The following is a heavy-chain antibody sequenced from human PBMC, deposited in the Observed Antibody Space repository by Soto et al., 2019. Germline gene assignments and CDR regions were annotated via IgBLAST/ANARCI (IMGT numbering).Heavy chain of an antibody. CDR1: GFTFSSYG. D-gene: IGHD2-15*01. J-gene: IGHJ2*01. CDR2: ITYDGNNK. V-gene: IGHV3-30*18. CDR3: AKDWDFVVVGWYSGL. Sequence: QVQLVESGGGVVQPGRSLRLSCAASGFTFSSYGMHWVRQAPGKGLEWVAVITYDGNNKYYADSVKGRFTISRDNSKNTLFLQMNSLRADDTAVYYCAKDWDFVVVGWYSGLWGRGTLVTVSS.